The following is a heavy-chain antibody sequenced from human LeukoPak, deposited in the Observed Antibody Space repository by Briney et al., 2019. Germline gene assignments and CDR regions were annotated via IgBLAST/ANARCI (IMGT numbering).Heavy chain of an antibody. V-gene: IGHV4-34*01. J-gene: IGHJ6*03. D-gene: IGHD5-18*01. CDR2: INHSGST. CDR3: ARRPHTAMVFYHYYYYMDV. CDR1: GGSFSGYY. Sequence: PSETLSLTCAVYGGSFSGYYWSWIRQPPGKGLEWIGEINHSGSTNYNPSLKSRVTISVDTSKNQFSLKLSSVTAADTAVYYCARRPHTAMVFYHYYYYMDVWGKGTTVTVSS.